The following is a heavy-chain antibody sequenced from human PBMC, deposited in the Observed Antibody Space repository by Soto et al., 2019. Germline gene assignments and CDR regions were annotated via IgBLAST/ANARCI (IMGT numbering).Heavy chain of an antibody. D-gene: IGHD4-4*01. CDR2: ISWNSGSI. J-gene: IGHJ4*02. Sequence: EVQLVESGGGLVQPGRSLRLSCAASGFTFDDYAMHWVRQAPGKGLEWVSGISWNSGSIGYADSVKGRFTISRDNAKNSLYLQMNSLRAEDTALYYCAKGTAVTTVTPVTFDYWGQGTLVTVSS. CDR1: GFTFDDYA. CDR3: AKGTAVTTVTPVTFDY. V-gene: IGHV3-9*01.